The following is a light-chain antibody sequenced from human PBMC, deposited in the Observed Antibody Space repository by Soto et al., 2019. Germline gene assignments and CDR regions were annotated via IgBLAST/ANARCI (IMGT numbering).Light chain of an antibody. CDR1: QSITYW. CDR3: QQYHSFSFT. V-gene: IGKV1-5*01. Sequence: DIQMTQSLSSLSASVGDRVTITCRASQSITYWLAWYQQKPGRAPNLLIYDVFNLQSGVPSRFSGSGSGTEFTLTISSLQPDDSATYYCQQYHSFSFTFGQGTKLEIK. CDR2: DVF. J-gene: IGKJ2*01.